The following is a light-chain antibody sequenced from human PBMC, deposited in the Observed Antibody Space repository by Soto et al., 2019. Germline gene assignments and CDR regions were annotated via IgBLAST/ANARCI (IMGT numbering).Light chain of an antibody. CDR2: SNN. Sequence: QPVLTQPPSASGTPGQRVTISCSGSSSNIGSNYVYWYQQIPGTAHKLLLYSNNHRPSGVPDRFSGSKSGTSASLAISGLRSEDEVYYYCAAGDDSLRRAVFGGGTQLTVL. CDR3: AAGDDSLRRAV. V-gene: IGLV1-47*02. J-gene: IGLJ7*01. CDR1: SSNIGSNY.